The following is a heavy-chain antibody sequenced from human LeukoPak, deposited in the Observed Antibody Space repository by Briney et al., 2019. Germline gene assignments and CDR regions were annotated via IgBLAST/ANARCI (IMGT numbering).Heavy chain of an antibody. CDR2: IYPGDSDT. V-gene: IGHV5-51*01. CDR3: ARPYFYGSGSRGSHYYYMDV. D-gene: IGHD3-10*01. Sequence: GESLKTSCKGSGYSFTSYWIGWVRQMPGKGLELVGIIYPGDSDTRYSPSFQGQVTISAHNPISTAYLQWSSLMASDTAMYYCARPYFYGSGSRGSHYYYMDVWGKGTTVTVSS. J-gene: IGHJ6*03. CDR1: GYSFTSYW.